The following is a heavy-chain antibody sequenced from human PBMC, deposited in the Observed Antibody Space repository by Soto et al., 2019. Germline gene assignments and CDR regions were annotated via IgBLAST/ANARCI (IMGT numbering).Heavy chain of an antibody. J-gene: IGHJ6*02. CDR2: IYYSGST. V-gene: IGHV4-30-4*01. CDR1: GGSISGGDCY. Sequence: PSETLCLTCSVSGGSISGGDCYWSWIRQPPGKGLEWIGYIYYSGSTYYNPSLKSRVTISVDTSKNQFSLKLSSVTAADTAVYYCARVTWELSPLDYYYGMDVWGQGTTVTVSS. D-gene: IGHD3-16*02. CDR3: ARVTWELSPLDYYYGMDV.